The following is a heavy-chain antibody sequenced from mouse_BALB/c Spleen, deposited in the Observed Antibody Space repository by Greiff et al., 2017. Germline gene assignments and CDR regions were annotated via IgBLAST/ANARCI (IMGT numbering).Heavy chain of an antibody. V-gene: IGHV5-6-5*01. CDR1: GFTFSSYA. J-gene: IGHJ2*01. CDR3: ARGHYFDY. CDR2: ISSGGST. Sequence: VQRVESGGGLVKPGGSLKLSCAASGFTFSSYAMSWVRQTPEKRLEWVASISSGGSTYYPDSVKGRFTISRDNARNILYLQMRSLRSEDTAMYYCARGHYFDYWGQGTTLTVSS.